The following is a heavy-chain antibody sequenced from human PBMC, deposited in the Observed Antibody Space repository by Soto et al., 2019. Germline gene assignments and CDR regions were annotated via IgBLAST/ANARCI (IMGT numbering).Heavy chain of an antibody. CDR3: AP. D-gene: IGHD3-10*01. CDR2: INHSGNT. CDR1: GGSFSTYY. Sequence: QVQPQQWGTGLLKPSETLSLTCAVYGGSFSTYYWNWIRQPPGKGLEWIGEINHSGNTQYNPCLKTRVTMSLDTSKNQCTRNLTAVCSGWFGSNWLAPWGQGTLVTASS. J-gene: IGHJ5*02. V-gene: IGHV4-34*01.